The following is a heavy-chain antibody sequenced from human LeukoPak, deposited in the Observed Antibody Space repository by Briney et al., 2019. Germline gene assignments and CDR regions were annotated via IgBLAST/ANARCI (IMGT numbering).Heavy chain of an antibody. CDR2: ISSDGTNT. J-gene: IGHJ6*03. CDR3: ARVYYYYYMDV. CDR1: GFTFTTYW. V-gene: IGHV3-74*01. Sequence: GGSLRLSCAASGFTFTTYWMHWVRQAPGTGLVWVSRISSDGTNTYYADSVRGRFSISRDNAKNTLYLQMNSLRAEDTAIYYCARVYYYYYMDVWGKGTTVTVSS.